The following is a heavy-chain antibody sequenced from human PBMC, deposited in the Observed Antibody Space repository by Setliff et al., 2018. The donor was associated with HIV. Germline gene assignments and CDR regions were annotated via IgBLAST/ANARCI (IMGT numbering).Heavy chain of an antibody. CDR1: GASFSGYY. CDR3: ARGELLYYYYYGMDV. V-gene: IGHV4-34*01. Sequence: PSETLSLTCAVYGASFSGYYWSWVRQPPGKGLEWIGEINHSGSTNYNPSLKSRVTISVDTSKNQFSLKLSSVTAADTAVYYCARGELLYYYYYGMDVWGQGTTVTVSS. CDR2: INHSGST. J-gene: IGHJ6*02. D-gene: IGHD1-26*01.